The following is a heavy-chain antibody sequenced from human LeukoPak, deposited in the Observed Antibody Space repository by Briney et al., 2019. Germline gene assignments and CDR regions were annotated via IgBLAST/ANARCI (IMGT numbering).Heavy chain of an antibody. CDR2: IYSGGRT. Sequence: GGSLRLSCVASGFTVSRNYMNWVRQAPGKGLELVSIIYSGGRTYYADSAKGRFTISRDNSKNTLYLQMNSLRVEDTAVYYCARDEYEYAGWFDPWGQGTLVTVSS. CDR1: GFTVSRNY. J-gene: IGHJ5*02. V-gene: IGHV3-66*01. CDR3: ARDEYEYAGWFDP. D-gene: IGHD5-12*01.